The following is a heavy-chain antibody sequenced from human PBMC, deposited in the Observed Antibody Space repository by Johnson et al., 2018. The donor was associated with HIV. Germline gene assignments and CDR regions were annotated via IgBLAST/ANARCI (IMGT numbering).Heavy chain of an antibody. D-gene: IGHD6-6*01. CDR1: GFTFSSYW. V-gene: IGHV3-74*02. CDR3: ARAQLLADDAFNN. J-gene: IGHJ3*02. Sequence: MLLVESGGGLVQPGGSLRLSCAASGFTFSSYWMHWVRQVPGKGLMWVSRISGDGSSSSYADSVKGRFTISRDNAKNTLYLQLNSLRVEDTAIYYCARAQLLADDAFNNWGQGTMVTVSS. CDR2: ISGDGSSS.